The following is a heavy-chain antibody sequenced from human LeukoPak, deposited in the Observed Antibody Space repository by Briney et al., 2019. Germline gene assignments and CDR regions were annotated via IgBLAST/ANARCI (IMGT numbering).Heavy chain of an antibody. V-gene: IGHV1-69*13. Sequence: ASVKVSYKASGGTFSSYAISWVRQAPGQGLEWMGGIIPIFGTANYAQKFQGRVTITADESTSTAYMELSSLRSEDTAVYYCARYSLGIRGYFDYWGQGTLVTVSS. J-gene: IGHJ4*02. D-gene: IGHD7-27*01. CDR1: GGTFSSYA. CDR3: ARYSLGIRGYFDY. CDR2: IIPIFGTA.